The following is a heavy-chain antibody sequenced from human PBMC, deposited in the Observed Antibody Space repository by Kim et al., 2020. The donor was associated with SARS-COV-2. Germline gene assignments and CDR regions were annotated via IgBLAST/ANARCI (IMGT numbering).Heavy chain of an antibody. J-gene: IGHJ4*02. V-gene: IGHV3-21*01. CDR3: LRLLNGYFDY. CDR2: ISSSSDYI. CDR1: GFTFSSYS. Sequence: GGSLRLSCAASGFTFSSYSMAWGRQAPGKGLEWVSSISSSSDYIYYADSVKGRFTFSRDNAKNSLYLQMNSLRAEDTALYYCLRLLNGYFDYWGQGVPVTVSS. D-gene: IGHD2-8*01.